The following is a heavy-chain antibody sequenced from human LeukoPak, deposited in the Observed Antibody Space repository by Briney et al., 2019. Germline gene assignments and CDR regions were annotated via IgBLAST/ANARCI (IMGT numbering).Heavy chain of an antibody. CDR2: IFFDGSA. D-gene: IGHD6-13*01. CDR3: AREYSSFEY. J-gene: IGHJ4*02. CDR1: GGSISSSNYY. Sequence: PSETLSLTCTVSGGSISSSNYYWGWIRQPPGTGLEWIGSIFFDGSAFYSPSLKSRVTISLDTSKNQFSLKLRSVTAADTAVYYCAREYSSFEYWGQGILVTVSS. V-gene: IGHV4-39*07.